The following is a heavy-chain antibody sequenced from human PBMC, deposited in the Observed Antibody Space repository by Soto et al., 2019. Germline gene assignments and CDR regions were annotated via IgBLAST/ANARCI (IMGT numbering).Heavy chain of an antibody. V-gene: IGHV4-59*01. J-gene: IGHJ4*02. CDR2: MYDGGST. D-gene: IGHD4-4*01. CDR3: AREVDGYSPFAD. Sequence: SETLSLTCTVPGASISRYYWNWIRQSPGKRLEWIGYMYDGGSTNYNPSLKSRVIMSVDTSKNQFSLKLTSVTAADTAFYYCAREVDGYSPFADWGQGTLITVSS. CDR1: GASISRYY.